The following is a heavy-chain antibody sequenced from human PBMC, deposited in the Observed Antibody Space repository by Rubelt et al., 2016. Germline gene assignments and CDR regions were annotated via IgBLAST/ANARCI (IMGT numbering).Heavy chain of an antibody. CDR2: MTGNGAGT. Sequence: EVQLLESGGALVQPGGSLRLSCAVSGLSFSTSAMTWVRQAPGKGLEWVSSMTGNGAGTYYTDSVKGRFTISRDTSKNKLFLQVNSLRAEDTAVYYCALDRGTGYHLYNWFDVWGQGTLVTVSS. J-gene: IGHJ5*02. V-gene: IGHV3-23*01. CDR3: ALDRGTGYHLYNWFDV. D-gene: IGHD5-18*01. CDR1: GLSFSTSA.